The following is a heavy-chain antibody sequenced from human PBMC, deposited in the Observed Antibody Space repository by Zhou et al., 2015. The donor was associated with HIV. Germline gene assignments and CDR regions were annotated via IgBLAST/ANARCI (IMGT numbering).Heavy chain of an antibody. Sequence: QVQLVQSGAEVKKPGSSVKVSCKASGGTFSSYTISWVRQAPGQGLEWMGRIIPILGIANYAQKFQGRVTITADKSTSTAYMELSSLRSEDTAVYYCARDTPHPGYVAAAGTREYFQHWGRGRPWFTVSS. V-gene: IGHV1-69*08. CDR1: GGTFSSYT. CDR3: ARDTPHPGYVAAAGTREYFQH. CDR2: IIPILGIA. J-gene: IGHJ1*01. D-gene: IGHD6-13*01.